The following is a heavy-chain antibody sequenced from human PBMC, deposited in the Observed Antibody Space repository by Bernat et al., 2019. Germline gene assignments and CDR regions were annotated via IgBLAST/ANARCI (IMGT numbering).Heavy chain of an antibody. V-gene: IGHV3-23*01. CDR3: AISYDYGDRLPGY. CDR2: ISGSAGTT. Sequence: EVQLLESGGGLVQPGGSLRLSCAASGFTFSNYAMSWVRQAPGKGLEWVSTISGSAGTTYAADSLKGRFTISRDNAKNTLYLQMNSLRAEDTAVYYCAISYDYGDRLPGYWGQGTLVTVSS. J-gene: IGHJ4*02. D-gene: IGHD4-17*01. CDR1: GFTFSNYA.